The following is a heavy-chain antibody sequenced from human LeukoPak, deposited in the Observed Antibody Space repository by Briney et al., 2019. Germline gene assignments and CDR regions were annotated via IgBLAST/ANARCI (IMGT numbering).Heavy chain of an antibody. V-gene: IGHV4-59*01. D-gene: IGHD3-3*01. Sequence: SETLSLTCTVSDGSISSYYWTWIRQPPGKGLEWVGYIYFSGATNYNPSLKSRVTISRDTSKNQVSLKLSSATAADAAVYFCARVVTTFGVINYFDWWGQGTLVTVSS. CDR1: DGSISSYY. J-gene: IGHJ4*02. CDR2: IYFSGAT. CDR3: ARVVTTFGVINYFDW.